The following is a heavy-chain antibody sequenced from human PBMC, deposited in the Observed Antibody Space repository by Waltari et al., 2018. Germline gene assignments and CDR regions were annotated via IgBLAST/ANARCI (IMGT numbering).Heavy chain of an antibody. D-gene: IGHD3-22*01. V-gene: IGHV4-31*01. CDR2: IYYSGST. CDR3: ARVGYDSSGYSGYFDY. J-gene: IGHJ4*02. Sequence: QVQLQESGPGLVKPSQTLSLTCTVSGGSISSGGYYWIWIRQHPGKGLEWIGYIYYSGSTYYNPSLKSLVTISVDTSKNQFSLKLSSVTAADTAVYYCARVGYDSSGYSGYFDYWGQGTLVTVSS. CDR1: GGSISSGGYY.